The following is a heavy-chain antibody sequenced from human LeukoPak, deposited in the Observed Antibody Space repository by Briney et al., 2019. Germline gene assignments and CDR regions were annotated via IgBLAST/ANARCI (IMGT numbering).Heavy chain of an antibody. Sequence: TSETLSLTCAVSGGSISSGSWWGRIRQPPGKGLEWIGEIHHSGSTNYNPSLKSRVTLSVDKSKNQLSLRLTSVTAADTAVYYCARGGDYRFDYWGQGTLVTVSS. CDR3: ARGGDYRFDY. J-gene: IGHJ4*02. CDR1: GGSISSGSW. CDR2: IHHSGST. V-gene: IGHV4-4*02. D-gene: IGHD4-17*01.